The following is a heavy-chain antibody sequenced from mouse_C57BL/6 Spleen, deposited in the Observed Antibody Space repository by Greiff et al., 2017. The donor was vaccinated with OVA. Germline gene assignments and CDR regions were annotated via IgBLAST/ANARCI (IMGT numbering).Heavy chain of an antibody. CDR2: IYPGDGDT. J-gene: IGHJ3*01. V-gene: IGHV1-80*01. CDR1: GYAFSSYW. Sequence: QVQLQQSGAELVKPGASVKISCKASGYAFSSYWMNWVKQRPGKGLEWIGQIYPGDGDTNYNGKFKGKATLTADKSSSTSYMQLSSLTSEDSAVYFCARSGLPAWFAYWGQGTLVTVSA. D-gene: IGHD3-1*01. CDR3: ARSGLPAWFAY.